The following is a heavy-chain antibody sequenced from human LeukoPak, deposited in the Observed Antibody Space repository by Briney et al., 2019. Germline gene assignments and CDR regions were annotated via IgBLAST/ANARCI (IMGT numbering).Heavy chain of an antibody. D-gene: IGHD3-10*01. Sequence: TGGSLRLSCAASGFTFSSYAMHWVRQAPGKGLEWVAVISYDGSNKYYADSVKGLFTISRDNSKNTLYLQTNSLRAEDTAVYYCARALTYYYGSGSSNYWGQGTLVTVSS. J-gene: IGHJ4*02. CDR3: ARALTYYYGSGSSNY. CDR2: ISYDGSNK. V-gene: IGHV3-30-3*01. CDR1: GFTFSSYA.